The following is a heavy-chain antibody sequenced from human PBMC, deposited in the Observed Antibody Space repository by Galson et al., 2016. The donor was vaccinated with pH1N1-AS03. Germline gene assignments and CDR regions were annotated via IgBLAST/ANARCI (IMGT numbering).Heavy chain of an antibody. Sequence: LSLTCTVSGGSISSYYWSWIRQPPGKGLEWIGYISNSGSTNYNPSLKSRVTISVDRSKSQFSLKMSSVTAADTAVYYCARGLTWGYSGCTHFDYWGRGTLSLSP. J-gene: IGHJ4*02. CDR2: ISNSGST. CDR1: GGSISSYY. CDR3: ARGLTWGYSGCTHFDY. V-gene: IGHV4-59*01. D-gene: IGHD1-26*01.